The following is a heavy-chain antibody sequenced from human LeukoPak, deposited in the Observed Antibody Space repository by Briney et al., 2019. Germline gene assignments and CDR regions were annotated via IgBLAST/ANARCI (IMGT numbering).Heavy chain of an antibody. CDR3: ARARAGTASDFDY. V-gene: IGHV3-53*01. D-gene: IGHD1-7*01. CDR2: IFSGDNP. CDR1: GFTVSSNY. J-gene: IGHJ4*02. Sequence: GGSPRLSCAASGFTVSSNYMSWVRQAPGKGLEWVSVIFSGDNPDYADSVKGRFTISRDNSKNTLYLQMNSLRAEDAAVYYCARARAGTASDFDYWGQGTLVTVSS.